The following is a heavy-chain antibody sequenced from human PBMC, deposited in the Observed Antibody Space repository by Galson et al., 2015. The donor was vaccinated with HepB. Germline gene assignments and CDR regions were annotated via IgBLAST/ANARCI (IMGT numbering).Heavy chain of an antibody. D-gene: IGHD3-10*01. V-gene: IGHV3-48*01. CDR1: GFPFSTYS. J-gene: IGHJ4*03. CDR2: ISISSNTI. CDR3: ARCPFSDYYGSGIYYDY. Sequence: SLRLSCAASGFPFSTYSMNWVRQAPGKGLEWASYISISSNTIYYSDSVKGRFTVSRDNGKSSLYLQMSSLRADDTAVYYCARCPFSDYYGSGIYYDYWGHGTPVTVSS.